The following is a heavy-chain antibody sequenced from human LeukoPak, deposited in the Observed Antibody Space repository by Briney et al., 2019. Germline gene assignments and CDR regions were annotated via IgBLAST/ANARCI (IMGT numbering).Heavy chain of an antibody. D-gene: IGHD5-24*01. J-gene: IGHJ4*02. V-gene: IGHV3-30*03. CDR3: ARDYKYAFDN. Sequence: TGGSLRLSCAASGFTFSSYGMHWVRQAPGKGLEWVAVISYDGSNKYYADSVKGRFTISRDNSKNTLYLQMNSLRVEDTAVYYCARDYKYAFDNWGQGTLVTVSS. CDR1: GFTFSSYG. CDR2: ISYDGSNK.